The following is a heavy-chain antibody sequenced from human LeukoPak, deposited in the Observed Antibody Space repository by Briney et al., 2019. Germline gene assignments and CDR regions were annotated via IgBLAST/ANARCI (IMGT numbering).Heavy chain of an antibody. CDR2: IFPGDSDT. CDR3: ARREMATLDY. CDR1: GYSFTSYW. V-gene: IGHV5-51*01. Sequence: GESLKISCKGAGYSFTSYWIGLGRQMPGEGVEWMGVIFPGDSDTRYSPSFQGQVTISADKSISTAYLQWSSLKASDTAMYYCARREMATLDYWRQATLVTVSS. J-gene: IGHJ4*02. D-gene: IGHD5-24*01.